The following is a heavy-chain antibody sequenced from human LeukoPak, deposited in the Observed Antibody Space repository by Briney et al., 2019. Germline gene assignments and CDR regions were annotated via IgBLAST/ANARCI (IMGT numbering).Heavy chain of an antibody. Sequence: SETLSLTCTVSGGSVSSGSNCWGWIRQPPGKGLEWIGYIYYSGSTNYNPSLKSRVTISVDTSKNQFSLRLISVTAADTAVYYCARDLGLERNRWNYFESWGQGALVTVSS. CDR2: IYYSGST. V-gene: IGHV4-61*01. D-gene: IGHD1-1*01. CDR3: ARDLGLERNRWNYFES. CDR1: GGSVSSGSNC. J-gene: IGHJ4*02.